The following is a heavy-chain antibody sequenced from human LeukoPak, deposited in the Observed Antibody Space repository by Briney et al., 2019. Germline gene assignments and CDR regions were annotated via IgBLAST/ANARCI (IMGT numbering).Heavy chain of an antibody. V-gene: IGHV4-59*01. CDR3: ARGWPDYYSMDI. D-gene: IGHD2-15*01. Sequence: SESLSLTCTVSGGSMSSYYWSWIRQPPGKGLEWIGYIYYSGTTSYNPSLKGRVTLSIDTSNNHFALKVRSVTAGDTAMYYCARGWPDYYSMDIWGPGTTVTVSS. CDR1: GGSMSSYY. J-gene: IGHJ6*02. CDR2: IYYSGTT.